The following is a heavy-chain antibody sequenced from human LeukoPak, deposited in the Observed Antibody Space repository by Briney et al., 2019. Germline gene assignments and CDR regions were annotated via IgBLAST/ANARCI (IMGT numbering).Heavy chain of an antibody. CDR2: INHSGST. CDR3: ARRRLITMVRGVIMSDAFDI. Sequence: SETLSLTCAVYGGSFSGYYWSLIRQPPGKGLEWIGEINHSGSTNYNPSLKSRVTISVDTSKNQFSLKLSSVTAADTAVYYCARRRLITMVRGVIMSDAFDIWGQGTMVTVSS. V-gene: IGHV4-34*01. CDR1: GGSFSGYY. D-gene: IGHD3-10*01. J-gene: IGHJ3*02.